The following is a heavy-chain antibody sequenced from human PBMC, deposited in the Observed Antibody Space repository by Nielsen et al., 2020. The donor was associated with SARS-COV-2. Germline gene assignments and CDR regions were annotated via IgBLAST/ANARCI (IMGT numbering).Heavy chain of an antibody. V-gene: IGHV3-23*01. Sequence: GESLKISCAVSGFIFSSCAMSWVRQAPGKSLEWVSTISGSDSTYYADSVKGRFTISRDNSKNTVYLQMNSLRADDTAGYYCARGRGKYCGGDCYLFDDLGQGTLVTVSS. CDR2: ISGSDST. J-gene: IGHJ4*02. CDR1: GFIFSSCA. D-gene: IGHD2-21*02. CDR3: ARGRGKYCGGDCYLFDD.